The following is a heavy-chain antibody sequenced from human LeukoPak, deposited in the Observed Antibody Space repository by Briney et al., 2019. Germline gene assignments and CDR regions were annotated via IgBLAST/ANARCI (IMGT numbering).Heavy chain of an antibody. CDR1: GYTCTDYY. Sequence: ASVKLSFKTSGYTCTDYYVYWVRQAPGQGPEWMGGIDPNSGNTIYAQKYQGRVTITRDTFNNSAYKVPSRLTSEDTAVYYCVGISPRFYFDISNSWGQGTLVTVSS. V-gene: IGHV1-2*02. CDR2: IDPNSGNT. J-gene: IGHJ5*02. CDR3: VGISPRFYFDISNS. D-gene: IGHD3-22*01.